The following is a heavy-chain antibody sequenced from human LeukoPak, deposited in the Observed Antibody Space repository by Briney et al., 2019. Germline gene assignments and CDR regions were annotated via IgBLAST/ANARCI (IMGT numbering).Heavy chain of an antibody. D-gene: IGHD6-13*01. V-gene: IGHV1-2*02. Sequence: GASVKVSCKASGYTFTGYYMHWVRQAPGQGLEWMGWINPNSGGTNYAQKFQGRVTMTRDTSISTAYMELSRLRSDDTAVYYCARDRRSIAAALGYWGQGTLVTVSS. CDR2: INPNSGGT. CDR3: ARDRRSIAAALGY. CDR1: GYTFTGYY. J-gene: IGHJ4*02.